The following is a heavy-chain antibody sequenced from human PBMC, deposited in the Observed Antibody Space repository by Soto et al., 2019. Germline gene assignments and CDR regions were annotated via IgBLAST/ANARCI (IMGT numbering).Heavy chain of an antibody. J-gene: IGHJ6*02. CDR2: IYYSGST. CDR1: GGSISSGGYY. D-gene: IGHD3-9*01. CDR3: AREHYDILTGNYYGMDV. Sequence: PSETLSLTCTVSGGSISSGGYYWSWIRQHPGKGLEWIGYIYYSGSTYYNPSLKSRVTISVDTSKNQFSLKLSSVTAADTAVYYCAREHYDILTGNYYGMDVWGQGTTVTVSS. V-gene: IGHV4-31*03.